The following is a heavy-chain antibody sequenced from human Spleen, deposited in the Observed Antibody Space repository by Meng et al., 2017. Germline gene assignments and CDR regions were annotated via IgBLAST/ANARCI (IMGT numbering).Heavy chain of an antibody. CDR1: GYSFTAYY. Sequence: ASVKVSCKASGYSFTAYYIHWVRQAPGQGLEWMGRINPNSGDTNYEQKFQGRVTMTRDTSRSTAYMELSRLTSDDTTVYFCARDGFPIYQNIPMAGLDYWGQGALVTVSS. D-gene: IGHD6-19*01. CDR2: INPNSGDT. CDR3: ARDGFPIYQNIPMAGLDY. V-gene: IGHV1-2*06. J-gene: IGHJ4*02.